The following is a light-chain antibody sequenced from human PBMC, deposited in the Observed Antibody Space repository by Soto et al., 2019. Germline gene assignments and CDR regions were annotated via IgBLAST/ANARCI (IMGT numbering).Light chain of an antibody. CDR1: QSVNFN. J-gene: IGKJ2*01. V-gene: IGKV3-15*01. Sequence: EIVMTQSPATLSVSPGERATLSCRASQSVNFNLAWYQQRPGQAPRLLIYGASTRATGIPARFSGSGSGTEFTLTITSLQSEDFAVYYCQQYSNWPPYTFGQGTKV. CDR3: QQYSNWPPYT. CDR2: GAS.